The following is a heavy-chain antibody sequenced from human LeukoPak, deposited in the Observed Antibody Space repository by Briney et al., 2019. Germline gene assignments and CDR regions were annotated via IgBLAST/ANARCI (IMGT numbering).Heavy chain of an antibody. V-gene: IGHV3-23*01. CDR3: VTHAGLYSSRPIDS. CDR2: ISGSGST. J-gene: IGHJ4*02. D-gene: IGHD6-13*01. CDR1: EFTFASYA. Sequence: PGGSLRLSCAAYEFTFASYAMSWDRQAPGKGLEWVSAISGSGSTYYADSVKGRFTISRDNSKNTLYLQMNSLRAEDTAVYYCVTHAGLYSSRPIDSCGQGTLVTVSS.